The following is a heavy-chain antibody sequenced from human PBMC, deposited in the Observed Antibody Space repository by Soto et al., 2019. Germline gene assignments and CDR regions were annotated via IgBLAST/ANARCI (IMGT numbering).Heavy chain of an antibody. Sequence: DVQMLESGGGLVRPGGSLRLSCVASGFTFSNYAMSWVRQTPGKGLEWVATISGNGGATNYADSLKGRFTISRDNSKNTLFLDIKALRGDYTATYFCAKDPRRFHLGSGDGPYFFDYWGQGTLVTVSS. CDR3: AKDPRRFHLGSGDGPYFFDY. D-gene: IGHD3-10*01. CDR1: GFTFSNYA. J-gene: IGHJ4*02. CDR2: ISGNGGAT. V-gene: IGHV3-23*01.